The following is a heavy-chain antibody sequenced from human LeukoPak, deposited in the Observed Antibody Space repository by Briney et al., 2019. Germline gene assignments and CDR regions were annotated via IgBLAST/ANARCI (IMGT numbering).Heavy chain of an antibody. V-gene: IGHV4-39*01. CDR1: GGSTSSSSYY. CDR3: ARQLGYCSSTSCYADKVDY. CDR2: IYYSGST. Sequence: TSETLSLTCTVSGGSTSSSSYYWGWLRQPPGKGLEWIGSIYYSGSTYYNPSLKSRVTISVDTSKNQFSLKLSSVTAADTAVYYCARQLGYCSSTSCYADKVDYWGQGTLVTVSS. J-gene: IGHJ4*02. D-gene: IGHD2-2*01.